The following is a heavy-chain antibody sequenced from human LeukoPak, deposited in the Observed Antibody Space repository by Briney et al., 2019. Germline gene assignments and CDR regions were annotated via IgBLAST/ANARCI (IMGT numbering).Heavy chain of an antibody. CDR3: ARVLLGATTINYYYYYMDV. CDR2: ITSSSSYI. Sequence: PGGSLRLSCAASGFTFSSYTINWVRQAPGKGLEWVSSITSSSSYINYADSAKGRFTISRDNAKNSLYLQMNSLRAEDTAVYYCARVLLGATTINYYYYYMDVWGQGTTVTVSS. D-gene: IGHD1-26*01. CDR1: GFTFSSYT. V-gene: IGHV3-21*01. J-gene: IGHJ6*03.